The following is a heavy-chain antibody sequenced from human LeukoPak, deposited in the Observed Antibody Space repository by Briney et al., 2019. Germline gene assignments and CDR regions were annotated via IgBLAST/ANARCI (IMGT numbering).Heavy chain of an antibody. CDR1: GGSISSSSYY. CDR2: IYYSGST. V-gene: IGHV4-61*01. CDR3: ARDSESGSYAAY. J-gene: IGHJ4*02. Sequence: PSETLSLTCAVSGGSISSSSYYWSWIRQPPGKGLEWIGYIYYSGSTNYNPSLKSRVTISVDTSKNQFSLKLSSVTAADTAVYYCARDSESGSYAAYWGQGTLVTVSS. D-gene: IGHD1-26*01.